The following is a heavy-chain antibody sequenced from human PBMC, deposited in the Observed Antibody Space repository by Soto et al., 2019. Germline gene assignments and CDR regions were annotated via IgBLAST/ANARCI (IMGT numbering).Heavy chain of an antibody. V-gene: IGHV4-59*01. D-gene: IGHD6-19*01. CDR2: IYYSGST. CDR1: GGSISSYY. CDR3: ARDIAVAGTHWFDP. J-gene: IGHJ5*02. Sequence: QVQLQESGPGLVKPSETLSLTCTVSGGSISSYYWSWIRQPPGKGLEWIGYIYYSGSTNYNPSLKSRVTISVYTSKNQFSLKLSSVTDADTAVYYCARDIAVAGTHWFDPWGQGTLGTVSS.